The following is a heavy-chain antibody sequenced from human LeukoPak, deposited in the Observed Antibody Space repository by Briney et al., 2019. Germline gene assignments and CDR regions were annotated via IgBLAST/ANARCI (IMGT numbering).Heavy chain of an antibody. CDR2: ISWNSGSI. J-gene: IGHJ5*02. D-gene: IGHD2-15*01. V-gene: IGHV3-9*01. Sequence: GGSLRLSCAASGFTFDDYAMHWVRQAPGKGLEWVSGISWNSGSIGYADSVEDRFTISRDNAKNSLYLQMNSLRAEDTALYYCAKDKGSGISNWFDPWGQGTLVTVSS. CDR3: AKDKGSGISNWFDP. CDR1: GFTFDDYA.